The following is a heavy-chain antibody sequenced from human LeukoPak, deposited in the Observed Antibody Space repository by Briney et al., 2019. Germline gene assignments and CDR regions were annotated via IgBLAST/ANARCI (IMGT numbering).Heavy chain of an antibody. V-gene: IGHV3-21*01. D-gene: IGHD2/OR15-2a*01. CDR1: GFAFSTYS. CDR3: ARGEYGYYFEY. J-gene: IGHJ4*02. Sequence: GGSLRLSCAASGFAFSTYSMNWVRQAPGKGLEWVSSISDSSSKIYYADSVKGRFTISRGNAKNSLYLQLNSLRAEDTAVYFCARGEYGYYFEYWGQGTLVTVSS. CDR2: ISDSSSKI.